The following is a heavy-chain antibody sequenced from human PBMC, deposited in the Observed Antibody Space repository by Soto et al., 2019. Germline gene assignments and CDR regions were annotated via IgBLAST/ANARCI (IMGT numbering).Heavy chain of an antibody. Sequence: QVQLVQSGAEVKKPGSSVKVSCKASGGTFSSYAISWVRQAPGQGLEWMGGIIPIFGTANYAQKIQGRVTSTADESTSTAYMGLSRLRSEDTAVYYCARDHLTIFGVIGLEDYWGQGTLVTVSS. D-gene: IGHD3-3*01. V-gene: IGHV1-69*01. J-gene: IGHJ4*02. CDR2: IIPIFGTA. CDR3: ARDHLTIFGVIGLEDY. CDR1: GGTFSSYA.